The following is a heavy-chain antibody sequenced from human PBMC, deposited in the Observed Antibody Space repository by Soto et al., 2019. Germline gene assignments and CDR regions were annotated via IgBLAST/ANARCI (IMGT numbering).Heavy chain of an antibody. CDR2: VYNSGST. Sequence: PSETLSLTCSVSGGSMSSNYWTWIRQPPGKGLEWIGYVYNSGSTDYNPSLKSRVTISEDTSKSQFSLKVNSMTAADTAVYYCARYRREAVAGYTLDNWGQGMVVNVSS. CDR1: GGSMSSNY. D-gene: IGHD6-13*01. V-gene: IGHV4-59*01. CDR3: ARYRREAVAGYTLDN. J-gene: IGHJ4*02.